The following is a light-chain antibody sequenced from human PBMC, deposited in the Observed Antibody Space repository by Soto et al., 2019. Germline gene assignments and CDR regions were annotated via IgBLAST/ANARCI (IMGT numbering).Light chain of an antibody. CDR1: SSDVGAYNY. Sequence: QSALTQPPSASGSPGQSVTISCTGTSSDVGAYNYVSWYQQYPGKAPKLMIYEVSKRPSGVPDRLSGSKSGKTASLTVSGLQLEDEADYYCTSYAGSNIGVLGGGTKVPVL. J-gene: IGLJ3*02. CDR2: EVS. CDR3: TSYAGSNIGV. V-gene: IGLV2-8*01.